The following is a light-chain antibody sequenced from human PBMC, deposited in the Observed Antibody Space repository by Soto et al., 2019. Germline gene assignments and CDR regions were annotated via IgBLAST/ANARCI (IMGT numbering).Light chain of an antibody. V-gene: IGKV3-15*01. CDR2: GAS. CDR3: QQHNNWPLT. Sequence: EVVMTQSPATLSVSPGERATLSCRASQSVSSNLAWYQQKPGQAPRLLIYGASIRATGIPARFSGSGSGTEFTLTISSLQSEDFAVYYCQQHNNWPLTFVPGTKVDFK. J-gene: IGKJ3*01. CDR1: QSVSSN.